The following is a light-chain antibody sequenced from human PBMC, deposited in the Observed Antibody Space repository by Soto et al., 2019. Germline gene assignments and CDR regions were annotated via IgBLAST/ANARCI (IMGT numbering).Light chain of an antibody. V-gene: IGKV3-11*01. Sequence: EIVLTQSPAPLSLSPGARATLSCRASQSFSSYLAWYQQKPGQAPRLLIYDASKRATGIPARFSGRGSGTDFTLTISSLEPEDFAVYYCQQRSNWPPVITFGQGTRLEIK. CDR2: DAS. CDR1: QSFSSY. J-gene: IGKJ5*01. CDR3: QQRSNWPPVIT.